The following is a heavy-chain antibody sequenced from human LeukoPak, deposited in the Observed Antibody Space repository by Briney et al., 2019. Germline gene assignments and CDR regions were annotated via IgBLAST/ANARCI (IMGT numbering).Heavy chain of an antibody. D-gene: IGHD3-3*01. CDR2: IVSNGGNT. CDR1: GLTFSSHA. J-gene: IGHJ4*02. CDR3: ARGGYYAASDI. V-gene: IGHV3-64*02. Sequence: GGALRLSCAASGLTFSSHAMHWVRQAPGKGLEYVSSIVSNGGNTYYADSVRGRFTISRDNSKDTVYLQMGSLRPEDTAVYYCARGGYYAASDIWGQGALVTVSS.